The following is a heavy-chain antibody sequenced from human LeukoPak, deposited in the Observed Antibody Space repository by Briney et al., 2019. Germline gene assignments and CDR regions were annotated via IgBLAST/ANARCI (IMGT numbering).Heavy chain of an antibody. CDR1: GGSFSGYY. D-gene: IGHD3-16*02. V-gene: IGHV4-34*01. CDR3: ARVWDYVWGSYPKRGSVDY. CDR2: INHSGST. J-gene: IGHJ4*02. Sequence: PSETLSLTCAVYGGSFSGYYWSWIRQPPGEGLEWIGEINHSGSTNYNPSLKSRVTISVDTSKNQFSLKLSSVTAADTAVYYCARVWDYVWGSYPKRGSVDYWGQGTLVTVSS.